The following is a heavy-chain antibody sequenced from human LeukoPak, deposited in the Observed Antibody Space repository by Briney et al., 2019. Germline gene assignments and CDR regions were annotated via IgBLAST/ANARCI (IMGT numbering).Heavy chain of an antibody. Sequence: SGTLSLTCTVSGGSISSYYWSWIRQPPGKGLEWIGYIYYSGSTSYNPSLKSRVTISVDTSKNQFSLKLSSVTAADTAVYYCARGYSGSYGRFDYWGQGTLVTVSS. CDR2: IYYSGST. CDR1: GGSISSYY. J-gene: IGHJ4*02. CDR3: ARGYSGSYGRFDY. D-gene: IGHD1-26*01. V-gene: IGHV4-59*01.